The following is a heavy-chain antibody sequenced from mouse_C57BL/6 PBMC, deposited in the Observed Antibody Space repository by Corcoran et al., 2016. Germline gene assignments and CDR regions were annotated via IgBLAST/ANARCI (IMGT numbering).Heavy chain of an antibody. CDR3: AREDNWAWFAY. CDR1: GYSITSGYY. J-gene: IGHJ3*01. Sequence: DVQLQESGPGLVKPSQSLSLTCSVTGYSITSGYYWNWIRQFPGNKLEWMGYISYDGSNNYNPSLKNRISITRDTSKNQFFLKLNSVTTEDTATYYCAREDNWAWFAYWGQGTLVTVSA. V-gene: IGHV3-6*01. D-gene: IGHD4-1*02. CDR2: ISYDGSN.